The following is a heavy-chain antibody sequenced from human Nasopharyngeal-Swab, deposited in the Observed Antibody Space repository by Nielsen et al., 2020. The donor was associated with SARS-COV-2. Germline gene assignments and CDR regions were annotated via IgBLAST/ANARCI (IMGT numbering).Heavy chain of an antibody. CDR1: GFTFSSYW. J-gene: IGHJ4*02. CDR3: ARGSISAAGTQDF. CDR2: INSDGSST. Sequence: GESLKISCAASGFTFSSYWMHWVRQAPGKGLVWVSRINSDGSSTSYADSVKGRFTISRDNTRNTLYLQMHSLRAEDTAVYYCARGSISAAGTQDFWGQGTLVTVSS. D-gene: IGHD6-13*01. V-gene: IGHV3-74*01.